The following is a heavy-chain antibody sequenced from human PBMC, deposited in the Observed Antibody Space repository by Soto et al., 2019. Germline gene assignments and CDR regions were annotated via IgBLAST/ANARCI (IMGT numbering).Heavy chain of an antibody. CDR2: IHPPVSNT. CDR1: GFSFSPHYW. V-gene: IGHV5-51*01. J-gene: IGHJ4*02. D-gene: IGHD5-12*01. CDR3: NRRHHVGVATADEFGC. Sequence: GGSLKISCKGSGFSFSPHYWIARGRPMPGEGPGWVGVIHPPVSNTLYSPSLQSPVTLSPANSISTAYLQWISLKASDTAMDYCNRRHHVGVATADEFGCWGQGTLVTVSS.